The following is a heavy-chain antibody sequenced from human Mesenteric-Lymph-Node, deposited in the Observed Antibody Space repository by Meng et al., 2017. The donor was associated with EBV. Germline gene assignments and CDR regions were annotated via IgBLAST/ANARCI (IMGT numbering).Heavy chain of an antibody. Sequence: QVQTRDAGPGLVKPSQTLSLTCTVSGGSISSGGFYWSWIRQHPGKGLEWIGYIYYSGSTYYNPSLRSRVAISIDTSKNQFSLKLTSVTAADTAVYFCARTNYGDYNWFDPWGQGTLVTVSS. CDR3: ARTNYGDYNWFDP. J-gene: IGHJ5*02. CDR2: IYYSGST. V-gene: IGHV4-31*03. CDR1: GGSISSGGFY. D-gene: IGHD4-17*01.